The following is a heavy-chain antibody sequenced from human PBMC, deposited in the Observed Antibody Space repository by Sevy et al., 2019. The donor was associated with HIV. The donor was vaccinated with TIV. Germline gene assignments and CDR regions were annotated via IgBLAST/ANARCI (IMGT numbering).Heavy chain of an antibody. CDR2: IWYDGSSE. CDR3: VRGADYYDRGGANCDS. Sequence: GGSLRLSCAASGFSFSKYGMHCVRQAPGKGLEWVALIWYDGSSEYYADSVKGRFTISRDNSNNTLYLQVNSLRAEDTAVYYCVRGADYYDRGGANCDSWGQGTLVTVSS. V-gene: IGHV3-33*01. J-gene: IGHJ4*02. D-gene: IGHD3-22*01. CDR1: GFSFSKYG.